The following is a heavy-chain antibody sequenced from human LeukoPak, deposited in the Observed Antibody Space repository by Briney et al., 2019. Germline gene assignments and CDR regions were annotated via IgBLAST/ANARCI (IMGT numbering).Heavy chain of an antibody. CDR1: GYTFTSYD. CDR2: MNPNSGNT. V-gene: IGHV1-8*01. D-gene: IGHD6-13*01. CDR3: ARLASSSWPPYYYYGMDV. Sequence: ASVKVSCKASGYTFTSYDINWVRQATGQGLEWMGWMNPNSGNTGYAQKFQGRVTMTRNTSIRTAYMELSSLRSEDTAVYYCARLASSSWPPYYYYGMDVWGQGTTVTVSS. J-gene: IGHJ6*02.